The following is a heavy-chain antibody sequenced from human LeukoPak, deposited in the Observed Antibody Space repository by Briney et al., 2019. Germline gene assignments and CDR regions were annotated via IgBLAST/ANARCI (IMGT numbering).Heavy chain of an antibody. D-gene: IGHD3-16*01. J-gene: IGHJ4*02. V-gene: IGHV3-74*01. Sequence: PGVSLRLSCAASGFSFSTYWMHWVGQVPGKGPEWVSHITPDGSSTNYADSVKGRFTISRDNAKNTLYLQMNSLRAEDTAVYYCSSQISRGGNWGQGTLVTVSS. CDR3: SSQISRGGN. CDR2: ITPDGSST. CDR1: GFSFSTYW.